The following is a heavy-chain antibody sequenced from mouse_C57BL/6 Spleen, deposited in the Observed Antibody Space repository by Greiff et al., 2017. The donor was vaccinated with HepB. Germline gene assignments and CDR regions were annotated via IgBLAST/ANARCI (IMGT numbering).Heavy chain of an antibody. Sequence: QVQLQQSGAELVRPGSSVKLSCKASGYTFTSYWMHWVKQRPIQGLEWIGNIDPSDSETHYNQKFKDKATLTVDKSSSTAYMQLSSLTSEDSAVYYCARGGYGNQAWFAYWGQGTLVTVSA. CDR1: GYTFTSYW. V-gene: IGHV1-52*01. CDR2: IDPSDSET. CDR3: ARGGYGNQAWFAY. D-gene: IGHD2-10*02. J-gene: IGHJ3*01.